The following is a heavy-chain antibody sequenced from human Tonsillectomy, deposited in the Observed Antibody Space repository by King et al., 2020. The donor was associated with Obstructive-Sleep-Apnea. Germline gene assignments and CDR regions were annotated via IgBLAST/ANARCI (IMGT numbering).Heavy chain of an antibody. CDR3: ARDKPVGRPDAFDI. CDR2: ISAYNGNT. CDR1: GYTFSNYG. D-gene: IGHD1-14*01. Sequence: QLVQSEAEVKKPGASVKVSCKASGYTFSNYGISWVRQAPGQGLEWMGWISAYNGNTNYAQKLQGRVTMTTDPSTRTAYMELRSLRANDTAVYYCARDKPVGRPDAFDIWGQGTMVTVSS. J-gene: IGHJ3*02. V-gene: IGHV1-18*01.